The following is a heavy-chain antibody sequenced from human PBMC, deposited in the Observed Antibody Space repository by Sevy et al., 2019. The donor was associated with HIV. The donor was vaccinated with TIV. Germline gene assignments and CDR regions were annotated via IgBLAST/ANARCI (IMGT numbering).Heavy chain of an antibody. D-gene: IGHD3-3*01. CDR2: ISYDGSNK. CDR1: GFTFSSYA. CDR3: ARDGLEYYDFWSGYPEGADY. J-gene: IGHJ4*02. Sequence: GGSLRLSCAASGFTFSSYAMHWVRQAPGKGMEWVAVISYDGSNKYYAHSVKGRFTISRDNSKNTLYLQMNSLRAEDTAVYYCARDGLEYYDFWSGYPEGADYWGQGTLVTVSS. V-gene: IGHV3-30-3*01.